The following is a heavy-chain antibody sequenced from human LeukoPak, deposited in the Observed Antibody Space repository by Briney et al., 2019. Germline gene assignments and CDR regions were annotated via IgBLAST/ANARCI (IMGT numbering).Heavy chain of an antibody. J-gene: IGHJ6*02. CDR2: IYYSGST. Sequence: SETLSLTCTVSGGSVSSGSYYWSWIRQPPGKGLEWIGYIYYSGSTNYNPSLKSRVTISVDTSKNQFSLKLSSVTAADTAVYYCARYQRITMVRGVSDYYYYGIDVWGQGTTVTVSS. D-gene: IGHD3-10*01. V-gene: IGHV4-61*01. CDR1: GGSVSSGSYY. CDR3: ARYQRITMVRGVSDYYYYGIDV.